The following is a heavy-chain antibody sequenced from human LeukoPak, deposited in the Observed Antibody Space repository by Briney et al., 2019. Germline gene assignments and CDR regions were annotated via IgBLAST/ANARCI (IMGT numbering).Heavy chain of an antibody. CDR3: ARVGTTGVNNSFDP. CDR2: ITSDSNII. V-gene: IGHV3-48*02. J-gene: IGHJ5*02. Sequence: QPGGSLRLSCAASGLAFSSYSMNWLRQAPGKGLEWVSFITSDSNIIHYADSVKGRFTISRDNAKNSLFLQVNSLRDEDTAVYYCARVGTTGVNNSFDPWGQGTLVTVFS. D-gene: IGHD7-27*01. CDR1: GLAFSSYS.